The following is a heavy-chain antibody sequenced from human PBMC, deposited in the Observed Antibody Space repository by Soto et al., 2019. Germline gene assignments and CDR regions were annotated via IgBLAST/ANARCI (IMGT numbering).Heavy chain of an antibody. CDR2: INHSGNA. CDR1: GGSFSGYY. J-gene: IGHJ4*02. CDR3: VRVNVTLDL. Sequence: PSETLSLTCAVYGGSFSGYYWTWIRQPPGKGLEWIGEINHSGNAYYSPSLTTRATISRDTSKNRVSLELRSVTAADTAVYYCVRVNVTLDLWGLGTLVTVSS. V-gene: IGHV4-34*01. D-gene: IGHD2-21*02.